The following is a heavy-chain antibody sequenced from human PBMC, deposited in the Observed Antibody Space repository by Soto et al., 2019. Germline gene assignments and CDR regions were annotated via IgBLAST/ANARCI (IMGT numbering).Heavy chain of an antibody. CDR1: GGTFNNYA. V-gene: IGHV1-69*06. J-gene: IGHJ4*02. CDR2: IIPISGTT. CDR3: ARWGGLSCSGAVRFKKPFDY. Sequence: QVQLVQSGAEVKRPESSMKVSCKPSGGTFNNYAINWVRQAPGQGLEWMGAIIPISGTTKYAQKFQGRVTITADKSTSTVYMDLSSLRSEDTAVYYCARWGGLSCSGAVRFKKPFDYWGQGTLVSVSS. D-gene: IGHD2-15*01.